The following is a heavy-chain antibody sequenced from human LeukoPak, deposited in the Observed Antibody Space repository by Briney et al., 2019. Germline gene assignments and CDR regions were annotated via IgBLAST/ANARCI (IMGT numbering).Heavy chain of an antibody. CDR3: TTDRTPMIVVDLFDV. V-gene: IGHV3-15*01. J-gene: IGHJ3*01. D-gene: IGHD3-22*01. Sequence: GALRLSCSASGFTFSSYSMKWVRQAPGEGLEWVGRIKSKTDGGTTDYAAPVKGRFTISRDDSKNTLYLQMNSLKTEDTAVYYCTTDRTPMIVVDLFDVWGQGTMVAVSS. CDR1: GFTFSSYS. CDR2: IKSKTDGGTT.